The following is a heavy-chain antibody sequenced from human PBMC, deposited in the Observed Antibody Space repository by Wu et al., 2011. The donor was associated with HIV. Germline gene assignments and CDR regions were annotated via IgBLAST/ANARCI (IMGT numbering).Heavy chain of an antibody. V-gene: IGHV1-18*01. CDR3: ARHPTYFSDSSGYYYFDY. CDR2: ISAYNGDT. CDR1: GYTFNSYG. J-gene: IGHJ4*02. Sequence: VQSAAEVKKPGASVKVSCQASGYTFNSYGISWVRQAPGQGLEWMGWISAYNGDTNYAQRLQDRITLTTDTSARTAHMELRSLRSDDTAVYFCARHPTYFSDSSGYYYFDYWGQGTLVTVSS. D-gene: IGHD3-22*01.